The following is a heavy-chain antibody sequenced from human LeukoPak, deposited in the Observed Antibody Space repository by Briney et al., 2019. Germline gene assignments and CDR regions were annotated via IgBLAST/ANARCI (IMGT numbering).Heavy chain of an antibody. CDR1: GGSISSSSYY. D-gene: IGHD3-10*01. J-gene: IGHJ6*03. CDR2: IYYSGST. V-gene: IGHV4-39*01. CDR3: ARLGRPDYSYDYMDV. Sequence: PSETLSLTCTVSGGSISSSSYYWGWIRQPPGKGLEWIGSIYYSGSTYYNPSLKSRVTISVDTSKNQFSLKLRSVTAADTAVYYCARLGRPDYSYDYMDVWGKGTTVTISS.